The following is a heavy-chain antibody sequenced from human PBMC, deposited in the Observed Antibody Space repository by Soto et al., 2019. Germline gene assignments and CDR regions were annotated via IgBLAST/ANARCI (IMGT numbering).Heavy chain of an antibody. CDR2: IYYSGST. J-gene: IGHJ6*02. D-gene: IGHD6-19*01. CDR3: ARDAAGLRDYYYGMDV. Sequence: QVQLQESGPGLVKPSQTLSLTCTVSGGSISSGGYYWSWIRQHPGKGLEWIGYIYYSGSTYYNPSLKSRVTISADTSKNQFSLKLSSVTAADTAVYYCARDAAGLRDYYYGMDVWGQGTTVTVSS. V-gene: IGHV4-31*03. CDR1: GGSISSGGYY.